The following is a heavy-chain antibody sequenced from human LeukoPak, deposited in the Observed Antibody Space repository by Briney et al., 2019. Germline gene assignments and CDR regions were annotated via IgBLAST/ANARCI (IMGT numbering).Heavy chain of an antibody. Sequence: ASVTVSCKASGYTFTSSGISWVRQAPGQGLEWMGWISVYNGNTKYAQKVQGRVTVTTDTSTTTAYMELRSLRSDDTAVYYCARSGGTYLPDAFDIWGQGTMVTVSS. CDR1: GYTFTSSG. D-gene: IGHD1-26*01. J-gene: IGHJ3*02. V-gene: IGHV1-18*01. CDR3: ARSGGTYLPDAFDI. CDR2: ISVYNGNT.